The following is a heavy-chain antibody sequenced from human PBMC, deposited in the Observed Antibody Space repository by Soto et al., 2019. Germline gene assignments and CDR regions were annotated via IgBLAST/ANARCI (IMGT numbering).Heavy chain of an antibody. J-gene: IGHJ1*01. Sequence: PGGTLRLSCEASGFTISECSMNWVRQAPGKGLEWLAYITIRTGNVLYADSVRGRFTISADNAENSVILQMNSLRDEDSAVYFCVRDRDLYSDMFHAALRGQGTPVTGSS. CDR2: ITIRTGNV. V-gene: IGHV3-48*02. D-gene: IGHD3-10*02. CDR3: VRDRDLYSDMFHAAL. CDR1: GFTISECS.